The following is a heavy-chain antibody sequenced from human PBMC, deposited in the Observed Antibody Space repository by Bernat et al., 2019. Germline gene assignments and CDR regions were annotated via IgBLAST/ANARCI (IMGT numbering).Heavy chain of an antibody. CDR3: TTEVDYGDYRGHL. Sequence: EVQLVESGGGLLKPGGSLRLSCAASGFTFSNAWMSWVRQAPGKGLEWVGRIKSKTDGGTPDYAAPVKGRFTISRDDSKNTLYLQMNSLKTEETAVYYCTTEVDYGDYRGHLWGRGTLVTVSS. V-gene: IGHV3-15*01. CDR1: GFTFSNAW. CDR2: IKSKTDGGTP. J-gene: IGHJ2*01. D-gene: IGHD4-17*01.